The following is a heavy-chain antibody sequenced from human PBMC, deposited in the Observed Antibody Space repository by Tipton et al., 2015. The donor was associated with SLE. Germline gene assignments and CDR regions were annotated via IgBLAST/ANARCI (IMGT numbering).Heavy chain of an antibody. D-gene: IGHD3-10*01. CDR1: GGSFSGYY. J-gene: IGHJ4*02. CDR3: ASLRTEYYYGSRADY. CDR2: INHSGGT. Sequence: TLSLTCAVYGGSFSGYYWSWIRQPPGKGLEWIGEINHSGGTNYNPSLKSRVTIPVDTSKNQFSLKLSSVTAADTAVYYCASLRTEYYYGSRADYWGQGTLVTVSS. V-gene: IGHV4-34*01.